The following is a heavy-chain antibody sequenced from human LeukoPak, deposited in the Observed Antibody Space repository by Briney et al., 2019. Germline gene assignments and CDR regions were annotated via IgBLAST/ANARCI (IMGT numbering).Heavy chain of an antibody. CDR2: IYISGST. CDR1: GGSISSYH. Sequence: SETLSLTCTVSGGSISSYHWSWIRQPAGKGLEWIGCIYISGSTNYNASLKSRVSMSVDTSKNQFSLKLSSVTAADTAVFYCARENSGSYREFDYWGQGTLVTVSS. D-gene: IGHD1-26*01. CDR3: ARENSGSYREFDY. V-gene: IGHV4-4*07. J-gene: IGHJ4*02.